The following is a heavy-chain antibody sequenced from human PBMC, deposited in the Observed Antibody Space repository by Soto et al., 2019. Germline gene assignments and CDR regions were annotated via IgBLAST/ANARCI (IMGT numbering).Heavy chain of an antibody. V-gene: IGHV3-23*01. CDR2: ISSRGGNT. CDR3: AKLTWDDYITPGNYLAS. Sequence: GGSLRLSCAASGFTFSSYAMSWVRQAPGKGLEWVSGISSRGGNTYYADSVEGHFTISRDNSKNTLHLQMDTLRAEDTAVYYCAKLTWDDYITPGNYLASWGQGTLVTVSS. D-gene: IGHD4-4*01. J-gene: IGHJ4*02. CDR1: GFTFSSYA.